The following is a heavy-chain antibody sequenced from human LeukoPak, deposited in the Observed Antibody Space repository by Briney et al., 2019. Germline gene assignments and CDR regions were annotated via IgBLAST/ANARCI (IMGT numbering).Heavy chain of an antibody. Sequence: PGGSLRLSCAASGFIFKKYWMNWVRQVPGKGLECLANIKEDGSETYYADSVKGRFTISRDNPKNLLFLQINSLRVEDTAVYYCARVPVGQYSYDSWGQGSLVTVSS. CDR3: ARVPVGQYSYDS. J-gene: IGHJ5*02. CDR2: IKEDGSET. D-gene: IGHD5-18*01. V-gene: IGHV3-7*01. CDR1: GFIFKKYW.